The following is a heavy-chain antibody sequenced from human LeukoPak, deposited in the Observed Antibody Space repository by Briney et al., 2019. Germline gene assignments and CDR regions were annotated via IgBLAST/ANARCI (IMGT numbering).Heavy chain of an antibody. D-gene: IGHD3-16*01. Sequence: GASVKVSCKTSGYSFTDYYMHWVRQAPGQGLEWMGWINPYSGGTSSAQKFQGRVTMTRDTSISTVYMQVSWLTSDDTAIYYCARADRLHGGPYLIGPWGQGTLVTVSP. CDR2: INPYSGGT. CDR3: ARADRLHGGPYLIGP. CDR1: GYSFTDYY. J-gene: IGHJ5*02. V-gene: IGHV1-2*02.